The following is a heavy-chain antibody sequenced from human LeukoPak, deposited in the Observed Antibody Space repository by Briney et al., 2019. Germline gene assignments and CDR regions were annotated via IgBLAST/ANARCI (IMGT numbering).Heavy chain of an antibody. CDR2: INAGNGNT. J-gene: IGHJ4*02. Sequence: ASVKVSCKASGCTFTSYAMHWVRQAPGQRVEWMGWINAGNGNTKYSQKFQGRVTITRDTSASTAYMELSSLRSEDTAVYYCAINVGSLWFGELFDYWGQGTLVTVSS. CDR1: GCTFTSYA. CDR3: AINVGSLWFGELFDY. D-gene: IGHD3-10*01. V-gene: IGHV1-3*01.